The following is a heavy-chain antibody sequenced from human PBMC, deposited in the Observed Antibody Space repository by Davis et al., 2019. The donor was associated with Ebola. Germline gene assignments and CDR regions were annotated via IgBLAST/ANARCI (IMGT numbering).Heavy chain of an antibody. CDR1: GFTFRSYW. V-gene: IGHV3-11*01. Sequence: GESLKISCAASGFTFRSYWMSWIRQAPGKGLEWVSYISSSGSTIYYADSVKGRFTISRDNAKNSLFLQMNSLRAEDTAVYYCARGKQYPGYWGQGTLVTVSS. D-gene: IGHD2-2*01. J-gene: IGHJ4*02. CDR3: ARGKQYPGY. CDR2: ISSSGSTI.